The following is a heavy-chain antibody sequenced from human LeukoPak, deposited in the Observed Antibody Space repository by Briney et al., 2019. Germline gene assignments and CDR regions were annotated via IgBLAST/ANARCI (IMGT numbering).Heavy chain of an antibody. Sequence: ASVKVSCKASGYTFTGYYMHWVRQAPGQGLEWMGRINPNSGGTNYAQKFQGRVTMTRDTSISTAYMELSRLRSDVTAVYYCARAGVRGVIPSYSYYYMDVWGKGTTVTVSS. CDR3: ARAGVRGVIPSYSYYYMDV. J-gene: IGHJ6*03. V-gene: IGHV1-2*06. CDR2: INPNSGGT. CDR1: GYTFTGYY. D-gene: IGHD3-10*01.